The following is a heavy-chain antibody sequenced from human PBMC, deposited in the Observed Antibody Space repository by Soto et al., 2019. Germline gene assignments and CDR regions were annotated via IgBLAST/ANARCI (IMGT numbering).Heavy chain of an antibody. D-gene: IGHD3-10*01. CDR3: ARDRITLANDAFAI. Sequence: PSETLSLTCTVSGGSISSYYWSWIRQPAGKGLEWIGRIYTSGSTNYNPSLKSRVTMSVDTSKNQFSLNLSSVTAAADTAVYYCARDRITLANDAFAIWAQGTMV. CDR2: IYTSGST. V-gene: IGHV4-4*07. J-gene: IGHJ3*02. CDR1: GGSISSYY.